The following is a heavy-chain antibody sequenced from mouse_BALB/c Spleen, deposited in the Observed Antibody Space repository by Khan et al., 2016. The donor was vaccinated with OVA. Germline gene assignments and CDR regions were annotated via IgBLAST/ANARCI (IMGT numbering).Heavy chain of an antibody. CDR1: GFTFSSYA. V-gene: IGHV5-9-3*01. D-gene: IGHD1-1*01. CDR2: ISSGGDYT. CDR3: ASPPIATVVATSYWFFDV. J-gene: IGHJ1*01. Sequence: VELVESGGGLVKPGGSLKLSCAASGFTFSSYAMSWVRQTPEKRLDWVATISSGGDYTYYPDSVKGRFTISRDNAKNTLYLQMGCLRTEDTDTYYCASPPIATVVATSYWFFDVWGAGTTVTVSS.